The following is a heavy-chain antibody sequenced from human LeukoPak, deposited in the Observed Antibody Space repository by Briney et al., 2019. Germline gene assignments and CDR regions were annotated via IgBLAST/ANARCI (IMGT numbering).Heavy chain of an antibody. Sequence: GGSLRLSCAASGFTFSHYWMTWVRQAPGRGLEWVAIIRPDGNDGSYVDSVKGRFTISRDNAKNSLYLQVHSLRAEDTAVYFCARADWGSIDYWGQGALVTVSS. D-gene: IGHD7-27*01. CDR1: GFTFSHYW. CDR3: ARADWGSIDY. CDR2: IRPDGNDG. J-gene: IGHJ4*02. V-gene: IGHV3-7*01.